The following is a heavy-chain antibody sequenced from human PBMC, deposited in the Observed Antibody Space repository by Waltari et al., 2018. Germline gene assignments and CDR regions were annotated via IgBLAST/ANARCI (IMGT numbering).Heavy chain of an antibody. CDR3: ARDDVEVVAATPYYYYMDV. V-gene: IGHV1-69*04. D-gene: IGHD2-15*01. CDR2: IIPILGIA. Sequence: QVQLVQSGAEVKKPGSSVKVSCKASGGTFSSYAISWVRQAPGQGLEWMGGIIPILGIANDGKKFQGRVTITADEATSTAYMELSSLRSEDTAVYYCARDDVEVVAATPYYYYMDVWGKGTTVTVSS. CDR1: GGTFSSYA. J-gene: IGHJ6*03.